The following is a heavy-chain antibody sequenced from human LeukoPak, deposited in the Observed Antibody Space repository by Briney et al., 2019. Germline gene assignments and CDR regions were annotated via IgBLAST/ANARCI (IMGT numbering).Heavy chain of an antibody. V-gene: IGHV3-64*01. D-gene: IGHD3-22*01. CDR1: GSTFRSYG. CDR2: ISSNGGRT. CDR3: ATYYYDSGGFHFHH. Sequence: GGSLRLSCAASGSTFRSYGMHWVRQAPGKGLEYVSAISSNGGRTYYANSVKGRFTISRDNSRNTLYLQMGSLRAEDMAVYYCATYYYDSGGFHFHHWGQGTLVTVSS. J-gene: IGHJ1*01.